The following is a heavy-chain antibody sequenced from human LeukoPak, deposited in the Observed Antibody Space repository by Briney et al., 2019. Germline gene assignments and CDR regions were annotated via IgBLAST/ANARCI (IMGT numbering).Heavy chain of an antibody. J-gene: IGHJ1*01. V-gene: IGHV3-30*18. CDR3: AKDLSSSWFSCLDN. Sequence: GGSLRLSCAPSGFTFSNYWMSWVRQAPGKGLEWVAVTSYDGLNTHYADSLKGRFTVSRDNSKNTLHLQMDSLRSEDTAIYYCAKDLSSSWFSCLDNWGQGTLVTISS. CDR2: TSYDGLNT. CDR1: GFTFSNYW. D-gene: IGHD6-13*01.